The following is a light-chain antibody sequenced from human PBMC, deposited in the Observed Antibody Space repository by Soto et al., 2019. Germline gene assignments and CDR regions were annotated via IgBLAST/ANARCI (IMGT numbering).Light chain of an antibody. CDR3: ISYTGDTTPYV. CDR1: SSDIGTYNY. CDR2: GVT. V-gene: IGLV2-14*01. J-gene: IGLJ1*01. Sequence: PGLTQPGSVSGSPGQSITSSCTGSSSDIGTYNYVSCYQHHPGKAPKLVIYGVTNRPSGVSNRFSGSKSDNTASLTISGLQAEDEADYYCISYTGDTTPYVFGTGTKVTVL.